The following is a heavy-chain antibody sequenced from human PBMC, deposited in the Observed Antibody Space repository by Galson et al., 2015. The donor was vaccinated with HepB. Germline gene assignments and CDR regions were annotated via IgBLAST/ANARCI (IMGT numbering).Heavy chain of an antibody. J-gene: IGHJ4*02. V-gene: IGHV4-59*01. CDR2: IYYSGST. Sequence: ETLSLTCTVSGGSISSYYWSWIRQPPGKGLEWIGYIYYSGSTNYNPSLKSRVTISVDTSKNQFSLKLSSVTAADTAVYYCARDIKYCSSTSCYRNFDYWGQRTLVTVSS. CDR1: GGSISSYY. D-gene: IGHD2-2*01. CDR3: ARDIKYCSSTSCYRNFDY.